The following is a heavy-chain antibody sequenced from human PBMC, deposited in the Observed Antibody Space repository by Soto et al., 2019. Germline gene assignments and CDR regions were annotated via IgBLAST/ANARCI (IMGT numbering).Heavy chain of an antibody. D-gene: IGHD3-9*01. CDR3: AKEVITFDWLEHYFDY. V-gene: IGHV3-23*01. CDR2: ISGSGGST. CDR1: GFTFSSYA. Sequence: PGGSLRLPCAASGFTFSSYAMSWVRQAPGKGLEWVSAISGSGGSTYYADSVKGRFTISRDNSKNTLYLQMNSLRAEDTAVYYCAKEVITFDWLEHYFDYWGQGTLVTVSS. J-gene: IGHJ4*02.